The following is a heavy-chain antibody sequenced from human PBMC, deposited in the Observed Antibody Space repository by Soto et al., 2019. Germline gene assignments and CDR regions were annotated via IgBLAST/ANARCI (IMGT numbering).Heavy chain of an antibody. Sequence: QVQLVESGGGVVQPGRSLRLSCAASGFTFSSYGMHWVRQAPGKGLEWVAVIWYDGSNKYYADSVKGRFTISRDNSKNTLYLQMNSLRAEDTAVYYCARENLRGDAFDIWGQGTMVTVSS. CDR3: ARENLRGDAFDI. V-gene: IGHV3-33*01. CDR2: IWYDGSNK. CDR1: GFTFSSYG. D-gene: IGHD3-16*01. J-gene: IGHJ3*02.